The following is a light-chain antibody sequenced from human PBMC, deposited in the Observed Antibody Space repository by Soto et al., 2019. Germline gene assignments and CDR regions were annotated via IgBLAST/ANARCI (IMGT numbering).Light chain of an antibody. CDR3: QQDNGFSHT. Sequence: DIQMTQSPSTLSAAVGDRVTITCRASQSVLTWLAWYQQKPGKAPQLLIYDASKLESGVPSRFSGSGSGTAFTLTISSLLPDDLGAYSCQQDNGFSHTFGQGTKLEIK. J-gene: IGKJ2*01. CDR1: QSVLTW. CDR2: DAS. V-gene: IGKV1-5*01.